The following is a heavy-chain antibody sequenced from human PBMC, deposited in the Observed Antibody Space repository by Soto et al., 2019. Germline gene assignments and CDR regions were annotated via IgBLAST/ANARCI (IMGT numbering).Heavy chain of an antibody. J-gene: IGHJ6*02. CDR1: GGTFSSYA. CDR2: IIPIFGTA. Sequence: SVKVSCKASGGTFSSYAISWVRQAPGQGLEWMGGIIPIFGTANYAQKFQGRVTITADESTSTAYMELSSLRSEDTAVYYCARSRDYYYGMDVWGQGATVTVSS. V-gene: IGHV1-69*13. CDR3: ARSRDYYYGMDV.